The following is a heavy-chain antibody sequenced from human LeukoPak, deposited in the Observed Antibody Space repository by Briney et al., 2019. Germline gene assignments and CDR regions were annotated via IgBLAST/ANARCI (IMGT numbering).Heavy chain of an antibody. D-gene: IGHD3-9*01. CDR1: GGTFTNYA. Sequence: WASVKVSCKASGGTFTNYAINWVRQAPGQGLEWMGRIIPILDVTNYAQKFQGRVTITADQSTSTAYMELSSLRSEDTAVYYGARGGGVDILTGFQYWGQGTLVTVSS. J-gene: IGHJ4*02. CDR2: IIPILDVT. V-gene: IGHV1-69*04. CDR3: ARGGGVDILTGFQY.